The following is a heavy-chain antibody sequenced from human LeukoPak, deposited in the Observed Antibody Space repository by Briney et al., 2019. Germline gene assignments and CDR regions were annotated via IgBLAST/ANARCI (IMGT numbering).Heavy chain of an antibody. CDR2: ISGSGGST. CDR1: GFTFRSHA. V-gene: IGHV3-23*01. CDR3: AKDPLVRGLTYDH. D-gene: IGHD3-10*01. Sequence: GGSLRLSCAASGFTFRSHAMTWVRQAPGKGLEWVSAISGSGGSTYYADSVRGRFTISRDNSKNTLYLQLNSLRAEDMAVYYCAKDPLVRGLTYDHWGQGTLVTVSS. J-gene: IGHJ4*02.